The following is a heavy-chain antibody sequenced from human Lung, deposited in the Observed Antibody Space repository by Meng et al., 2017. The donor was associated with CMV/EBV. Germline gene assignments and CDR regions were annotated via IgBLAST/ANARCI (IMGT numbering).Heavy chain of an antibody. Sequence: ASXXVSXKASGYPFTIYYMHWVRQAPGQGLEWMGIINPSAGGTSYAQKFRGRLTMTRDTSTSTVYMELSSLRSEDTAVYYCARDRGYANSWYEADYWGQGNXV. CDR2: INPSAGGT. D-gene: IGHD6-13*01. CDR3: ARDRGYANSWYEADY. V-gene: IGHV1-46*01. CDR1: GYPFTIYY. J-gene: IGHJ4*02.